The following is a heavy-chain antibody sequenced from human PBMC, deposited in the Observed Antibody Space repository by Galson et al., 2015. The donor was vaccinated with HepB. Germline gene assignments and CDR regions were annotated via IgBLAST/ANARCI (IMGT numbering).Heavy chain of an antibody. CDR1: GFTFSSYA. V-gene: IGHV3-23*01. J-gene: IGHJ4*02. Sequence: SLRLSCAASGFTFSSYAMSWVRQAPGKGLEWVSAITGSGGSTYYADSVKGRFTIPRDNSKNTLHLQMNSLRAEDTAVYYCAKDDRSGIVGATSDYWGQGTLVTVSS. CDR3: AKDDRSGIVGATSDY. D-gene: IGHD1-26*01. CDR2: ITGSGGST.